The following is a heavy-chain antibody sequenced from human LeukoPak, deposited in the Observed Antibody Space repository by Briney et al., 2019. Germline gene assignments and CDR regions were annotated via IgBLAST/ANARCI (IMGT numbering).Heavy chain of an antibody. D-gene: IGHD3-22*01. Sequence: GRSLRLSCAGSGFSLSRYGMHWVRQAPGKGLEWVAFISYDGSNKYYADSVKGRFTISRDNSKNTLYVQMNSLRAEDTAVYYCARGTYHYDSRSYSAGAFDIWGQGAMLTVSS. J-gene: IGHJ3*02. V-gene: IGHV3-30-3*01. CDR3: ARGTYHYDSRSYSAGAFDI. CDR2: ISYDGSNK. CDR1: GFSLSRYG.